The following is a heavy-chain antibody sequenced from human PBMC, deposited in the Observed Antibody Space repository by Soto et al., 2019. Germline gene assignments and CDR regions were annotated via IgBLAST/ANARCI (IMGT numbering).Heavy chain of an antibody. J-gene: IGHJ4*01. D-gene: IGHD4-17*01. CDR3: ASRDFGDYDYFDY. Sequence: QVQLMQSGAEVEKPGASVKLSCKASGYTLPSYFIHWVRQVPGQGLDWMGMINPSTGSTTYAQEFQGRLTLTKELFTIAYTHKFHMELSGLGSDDTAMYYCASRDFGDYDYFDYWGHGTQVTSSS. V-gene: IGHV1-46*01. CDR1: GYTLPSYF. CDR2: INPSTGST.